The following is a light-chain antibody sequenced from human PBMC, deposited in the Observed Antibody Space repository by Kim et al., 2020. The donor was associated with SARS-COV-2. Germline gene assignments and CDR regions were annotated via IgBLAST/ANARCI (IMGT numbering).Light chain of an antibody. CDR2: RNS. Sequence: QSVLTQPPSASATPGQRVTISCSGSSSNIGSDYVYWYQQLPGTAPKLFIYRNSQRPSGVPDRFSGSKSGTSASLAISGLRFEDEAEYYCAVWDESLSGWLFGGGTKLTVL. V-gene: IGLV1-47*01. J-gene: IGLJ3*02. CDR3: AVWDESLSGWL. CDR1: SSNIGSDY.